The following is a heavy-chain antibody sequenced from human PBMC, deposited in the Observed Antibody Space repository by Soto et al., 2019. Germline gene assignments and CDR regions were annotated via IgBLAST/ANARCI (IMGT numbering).Heavy chain of an antibody. V-gene: IGHV4-34*01. Sequence: PSETLSLTCAVYGGSFSGYYWTWIRQPPGKGLEWIGEIDHSGSTNYNPSLKSRVTISVDTSKSQFSLKLSFVTAADTAVYYCSRLARRVFPADWGQGSLVT. CDR2: IDHSGST. CDR3: SRLARRVFPAD. D-gene: IGHD6-6*01. J-gene: IGHJ4*02. CDR1: GGSFSGYY.